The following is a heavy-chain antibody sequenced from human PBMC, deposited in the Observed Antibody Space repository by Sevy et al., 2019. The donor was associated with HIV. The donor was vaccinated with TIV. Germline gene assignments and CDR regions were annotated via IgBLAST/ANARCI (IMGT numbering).Heavy chain of an antibody. V-gene: IGHV3-30-3*01. Sequence: LSLTCAASGFIFNTYAMHWVRQAPGKGLEWVAVISYDGINKYYADSVKGRFTISRDNSRNTLDLQMNSLRSEDTALYYCASTGYCTGGSCYSPFGYWGQGTLVTVSS. D-gene: IGHD2-15*01. CDR3: ASTGYCTGGSCYSPFGY. J-gene: IGHJ4*02. CDR2: ISYDGINK. CDR1: GFIFNTYA.